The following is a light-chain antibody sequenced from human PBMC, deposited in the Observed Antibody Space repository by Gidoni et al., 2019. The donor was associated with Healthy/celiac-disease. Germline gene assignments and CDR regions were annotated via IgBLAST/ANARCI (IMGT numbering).Light chain of an antibody. J-gene: IGKJ2*01. CDR1: QSVSSN. CDR3: QQYNNWPPYT. V-gene: IGKV3-15*01. Sequence: EIVMTPSPATLSVSPGERATLSCRASQSVSSNLAWYQQKPGQAPRLLIYGASTRATGIPARFSGSGSGTEFTLTISSRQSEDFAVYYCQQYNNWPPYTFGQXTKLEIK. CDR2: GAS.